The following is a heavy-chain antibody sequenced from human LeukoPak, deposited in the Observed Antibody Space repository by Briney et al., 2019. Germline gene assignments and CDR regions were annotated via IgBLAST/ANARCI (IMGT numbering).Heavy chain of an antibody. CDR1: GYSISSGYY. D-gene: IGHD2-21*02. CDR2: IYHSGST. Sequence: SETLSLTCAVSGYSISSGYYWGWIRQPPGKGLEWIGSIYHSGSTYYNPSLKSRVTISVDTSKNQFSLKLSSVTAADTAVYYCASSVVTATWYFDLWGRGTLVTVSS. V-gene: IGHV4-38-2*01. J-gene: IGHJ2*01. CDR3: ASSVVTATWYFDL.